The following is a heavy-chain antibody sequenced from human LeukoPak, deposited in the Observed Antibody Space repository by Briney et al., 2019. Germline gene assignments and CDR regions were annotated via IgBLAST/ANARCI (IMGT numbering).Heavy chain of an antibody. V-gene: IGHV4-39*07. CDR2: IYYSGST. CDR1: GGSISSSSYY. Sequence: SETLSLTCTVSGGSISSSSYYWGWIRQPPGKGLEWIGSIYYSGSTYYNPSLKSRVTISVDKSKNQFSLKLSSVTAADTAVYYCARDGNGDYGYWGQGTLVTVSS. CDR3: ARDGNGDYGY. J-gene: IGHJ4*02. D-gene: IGHD4-17*01.